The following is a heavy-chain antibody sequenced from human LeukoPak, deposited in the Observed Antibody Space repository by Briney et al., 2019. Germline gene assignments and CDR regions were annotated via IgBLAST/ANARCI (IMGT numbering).Heavy chain of an antibody. Sequence: PGGSLRLSCAASGFTFSSYAMSWIRQPPRRGLEWIGYVYYSGSTNYNPSLQSRVTISVDTSKNQFSLKLSSVTAADTAVYYCARWTRGRDGYNFDYWGQGTLVTVSS. CDR3: ARWTRGRDGYNFDY. V-gene: IGHV4-59*01. CDR2: VYYSGST. J-gene: IGHJ4*02. CDR1: GFTFSSYA. D-gene: IGHD5-24*01.